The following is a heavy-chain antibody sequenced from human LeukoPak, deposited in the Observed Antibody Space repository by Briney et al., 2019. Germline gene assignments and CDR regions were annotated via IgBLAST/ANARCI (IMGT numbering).Heavy chain of an antibody. D-gene: IGHD3-22*01. CDR1: GYSFTSYW. CDR2: ICPGDSDT. J-gene: IGHJ4*02. Sequence: GESLRISCKGSGYSFTSYWIGWVRQMPGKGLEWMGIICPGDSDTRYSPSFQGQVTISADKSISTAYLQWSSLKASDTAMYYCARPVDSSGYYYVDYWGQGTLVTVSS. V-gene: IGHV5-51*01. CDR3: ARPVDSSGYYYVDY.